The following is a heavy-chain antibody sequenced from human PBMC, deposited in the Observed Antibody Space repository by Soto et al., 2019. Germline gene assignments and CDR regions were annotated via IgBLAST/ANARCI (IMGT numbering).Heavy chain of an antibody. CDR2: AYHSGST. J-gene: IGHJ4*02. V-gene: IGHV4-4*02. CDR1: GGFTSTNNW. D-gene: IGHD3-10*01. Sequence: ETLSLTCAVSGGFTSTNNWWSWVRQPPGKGLEWIGDAYHSGSTEYNPSLKSRVSISVDKSKNQISLKLTSATAADTAVYYCARSPPSSYYGGSGTFDYWGQGTLVTVSS. CDR3: ARSPPSSYYGGSGTFDY.